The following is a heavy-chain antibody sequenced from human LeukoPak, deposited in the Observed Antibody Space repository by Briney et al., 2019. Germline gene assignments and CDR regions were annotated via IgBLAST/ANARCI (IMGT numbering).Heavy chain of an antibody. Sequence: GGSLRLSCAASGFTLSEYGMHRVRQAPGKGLEWVAFIRYDGNKKYYIDSVKGRFTTSRDNSMNTVSLQMGSLRPEDTAVYYCARNAHSFDSSGYYFHFWGQGTLVTVSS. CDR3: ARNAHSFDSSGYYFHF. D-gene: IGHD3-22*01. J-gene: IGHJ4*02. CDR1: GFTLSEYG. V-gene: IGHV3-30*02. CDR2: IRYDGNKK.